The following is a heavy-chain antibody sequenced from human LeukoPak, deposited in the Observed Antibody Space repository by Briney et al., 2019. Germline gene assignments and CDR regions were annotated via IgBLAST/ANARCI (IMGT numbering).Heavy chain of an antibody. Sequence: GGSLRLSCAASGFTFNSYWMSWVRQAPGKGLEWVANIKQDGSEKYYVDSVKGRFTISRDNAKNSLYLQMNSLRAEDTAVYYCAARPSSYSRSIYFQHWGQGTLVTVSS. V-gene: IGHV3-7*01. CDR3: AARPSSYSRSIYFQH. CDR1: GFTFNSYW. D-gene: IGHD2-15*01. J-gene: IGHJ1*01. CDR2: IKQDGSEK.